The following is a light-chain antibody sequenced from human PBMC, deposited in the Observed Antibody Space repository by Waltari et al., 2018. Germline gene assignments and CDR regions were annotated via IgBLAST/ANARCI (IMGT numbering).Light chain of an antibody. CDR2: TAS. J-gene: IGKJ1*01. Sequence: IQMTQSPSSLSASVGDRVTITCRASQGIRGELAWYQQKPGKAPELLIYTASRLQRGVPSRFSGSGFVTDFTLTSSSLQPKDSATYYCLQDFSYPWTFGQATNVEIK. V-gene: IGKV1-6*01. CDR1: QGIRGE. CDR3: LQDFSYPWT.